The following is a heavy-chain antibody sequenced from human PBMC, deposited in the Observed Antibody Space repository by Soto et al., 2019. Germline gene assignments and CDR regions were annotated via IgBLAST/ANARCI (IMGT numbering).Heavy chain of an antibody. CDR1: GFTFSSYA. J-gene: IGHJ4*02. Sequence: SGGSLRLSCAASGFTFSSYAMSWVRQAPGKGLEWVSAISGSGGSTYYADSVKGRFTISRDNSKNTLYLQMNSLRAEDTAVYYCAKDPSSYSSSWYFDYWGQGTLVTVSS. CDR2: ISGSGGST. D-gene: IGHD6-13*01. CDR3: AKDPSSYSSSWYFDY. V-gene: IGHV3-23*01.